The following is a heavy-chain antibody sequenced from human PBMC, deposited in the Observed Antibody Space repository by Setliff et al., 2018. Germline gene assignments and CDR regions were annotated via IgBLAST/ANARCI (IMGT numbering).Heavy chain of an antibody. J-gene: IGHJ4*02. V-gene: IGHV4-4*03. Sequence: PETLSLPCAVSGVSISTSNWWSWVRQPPGKGLEWIGEIYHNGITNYNPSLKSRVSISVDKSKNQVSLKLNSVTAADTAVYYCGRDPHTPTVTTRGDYWGQGTLVTVSS. CDR2: IYHNGIT. CDR3: GRDPHTPTVTTRGDY. CDR1: GVSISTSNW. D-gene: IGHD4-17*01.